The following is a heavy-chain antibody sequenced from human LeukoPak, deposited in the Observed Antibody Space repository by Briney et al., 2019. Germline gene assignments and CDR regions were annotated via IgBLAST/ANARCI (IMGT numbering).Heavy chain of an antibody. CDR2: LTGYGGA. V-gene: IGHV3-23*01. Sequence: GGSLRLSCEASGLSFTNYAMMWVRQAPGKGLQWISTLTGYGGAYYADSGEGRFIISRDISKNTMFLQMYSLRAEDTAVYYCARGSGSDSGIYFDYWGQGTLVTVSS. J-gene: IGHJ4*02. CDR1: GLSFTNYA. D-gene: IGHD5-12*01. CDR3: ARGSGSDSGIYFDY.